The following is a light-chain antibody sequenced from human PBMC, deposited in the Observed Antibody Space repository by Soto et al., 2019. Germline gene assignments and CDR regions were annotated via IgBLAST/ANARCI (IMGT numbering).Light chain of an antibody. Sequence: DIQMTQSPSSLSASEGDRVTITCRASQGISHDLAWYQQKPGKVPKLLIYAATTLQSGVPSRFSGSGSGTDFTLTISSLQPEDVATYYCQKYNSAPWTLGQGTKVEI. CDR1: QGISHD. V-gene: IGKV1-27*01. CDR2: AAT. J-gene: IGKJ1*01. CDR3: QKYNSAPWT.